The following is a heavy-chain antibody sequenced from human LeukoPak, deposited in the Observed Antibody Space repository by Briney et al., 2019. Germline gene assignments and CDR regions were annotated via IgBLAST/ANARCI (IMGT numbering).Heavy chain of an antibody. CDR3: ASRRGCYYYYMDV. V-gene: IGHV4-34*01. Sequence: SETLSLTCAVYGGSFSGYYWSWIRQPPGKGLEWIGEINHSGSTNYNPSLKSRVTISVDTSKNQFSLKLSSVTAADTAVYYCASRRGCYYYYMDVWGKGTTVTVSS. CDR2: INHSGST. J-gene: IGHJ6*03. D-gene: IGHD6-25*01. CDR1: GGSFSGYY.